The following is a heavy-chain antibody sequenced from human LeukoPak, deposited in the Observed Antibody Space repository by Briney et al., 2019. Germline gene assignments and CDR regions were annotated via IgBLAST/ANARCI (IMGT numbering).Heavy chain of an antibody. D-gene: IGHD6-13*01. CDR3: VRSIPYGTTWYGRSDY. CDR1: GFPFSSYS. Sequence: QPGGSLRLSCAASGFPFSSYSMTWVRQAPGKGLEWLANIKPDGTTKFYVDSVRGRFTISRDNALNSLYLQMNSLRAEDTAIYYCVRSIPYGTTWYGRSDYWGQGTLVTVSS. V-gene: IGHV3-7*03. J-gene: IGHJ4*02. CDR2: IKPDGTTK.